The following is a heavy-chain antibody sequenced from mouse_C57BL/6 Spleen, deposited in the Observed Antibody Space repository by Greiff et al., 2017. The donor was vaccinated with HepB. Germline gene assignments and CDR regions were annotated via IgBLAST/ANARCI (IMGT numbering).Heavy chain of an antibody. J-gene: IGHJ2*01. CDR2: IDPETGGT. D-gene: IGHD4-1*01. V-gene: IGHV1-15*01. CDR1: GYTFTDYE. Sequence: QVQLQQSGAELVRPGASVTLSCKASGYTFTDYEMHWVKQTPVHGLEWIGAIDPETGGTAYNQKFKGKAILTAVKSSSTAYMELRSLTSEDSAVYYCTRETGYFDYWGQGTTLTVSS. CDR3: TRETGYFDY.